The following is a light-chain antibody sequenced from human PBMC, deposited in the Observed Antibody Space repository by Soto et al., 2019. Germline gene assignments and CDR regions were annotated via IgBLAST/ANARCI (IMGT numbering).Light chain of an antibody. J-gene: IGLJ2*01. Sequence: QSALTQPRAVSGSPGQSVTISCTGTSSDVGGYNDVSWYQQYPGKAPKLMIYDVSKRPSGVPDRFSGSKSGNTASLTVSGVQADDEAEYYCCSYAGSVIFGGGTKLTVL. CDR3: CSYAGSVI. V-gene: IGLV2-11*01. CDR1: SSDVGGYND. CDR2: DVS.